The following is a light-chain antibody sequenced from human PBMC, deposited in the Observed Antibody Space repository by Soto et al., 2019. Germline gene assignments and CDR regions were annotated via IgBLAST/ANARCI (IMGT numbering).Light chain of an antibody. J-gene: IGLJ3*02. CDR1: TSNIGTGYD. Sequence: QSALTQPPSVSGAPGQRVTISCTGSTSNIGTGYDVHWYQQLPGTAPKLLIYGNSKRPSGVPDRISGSKSGSSASLAITGLQDDDEADYYCQSYDMSLSGWVFGGGTKLTVL. CDR3: QSYDMSLSGWV. CDR2: GNS. V-gene: IGLV1-40*01.